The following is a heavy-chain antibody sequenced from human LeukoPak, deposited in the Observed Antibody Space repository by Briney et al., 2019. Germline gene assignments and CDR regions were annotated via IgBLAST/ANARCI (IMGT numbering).Heavy chain of an antibody. CDR1: GYTFTSYG. V-gene: IGHV1-18*01. CDR2: ISAYNGNT. J-gene: IGHJ4*02. D-gene: IGHD1-26*01. Sequence: ASVKVSCRASGYTFTSYGISWVRQAPGQGLEWMGWISAYNGNTNYAQKLQGRVTMTTDTSTSTAYMELRSLRSDDTAVYYCARGVNILGVYYFDYWGQGTLVTVSS. CDR3: ARGVNILGVYYFDY.